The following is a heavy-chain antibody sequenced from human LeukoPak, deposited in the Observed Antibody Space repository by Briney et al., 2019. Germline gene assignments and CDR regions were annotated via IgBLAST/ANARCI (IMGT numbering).Heavy chain of an antibody. CDR2: IWYDGSNK. CDR3: ARGLGYSYGYGIDY. Sequence: GSLRISCAASGFIFSSYAMHWVRQAPGKGPEWVAIIWYDGSNKYYAESVEGRFTISRDNSKNTLYLQMNSLRAEDTAVYSCARGLGYSYGYGIDYWGQGALVIASS. J-gene: IGHJ4*02. D-gene: IGHD5-18*01. V-gene: IGHV3-33*01. CDR1: GFIFSSYA.